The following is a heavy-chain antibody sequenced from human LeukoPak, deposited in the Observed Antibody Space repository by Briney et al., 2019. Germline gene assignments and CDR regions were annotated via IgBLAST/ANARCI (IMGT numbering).Heavy chain of an antibody. CDR1: GYTFTSYD. CDR2: MNPNSGDT. V-gene: IGHV1-8*01. CDR3: ATATSGCNSSGFAP. Sequence: ASVKVSCKASGYTFTSYDINWVRQATGQGLEWMGWMNPNSGDTAYAQKFQGRVTMTRDTSISTAYMELSSLRSEDTAVYYCATATSGCNSSGFAPGGQGPLVTVSS. J-gene: IGHJ5*02. D-gene: IGHD6-19*01.